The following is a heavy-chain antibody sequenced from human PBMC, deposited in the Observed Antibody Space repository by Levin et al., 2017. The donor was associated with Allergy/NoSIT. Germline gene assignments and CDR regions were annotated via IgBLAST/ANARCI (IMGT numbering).Heavy chain of an antibody. CDR3: ASRPDDYGDY. D-gene: IGHD1-14*01. Sequence: ASVKVSCKASGYTFTGYYMHWVRQAPGQGLEWMGWINPKSGGTKYAQKFQGRVTMTRDTSISTAYMELSRLTSDDTAVYYCASRPDDYGDYWGQGTLVTVSS. V-gene: IGHV1-2*02. J-gene: IGHJ4*02. CDR2: INPKSGGT. CDR1: GYTFTGYY.